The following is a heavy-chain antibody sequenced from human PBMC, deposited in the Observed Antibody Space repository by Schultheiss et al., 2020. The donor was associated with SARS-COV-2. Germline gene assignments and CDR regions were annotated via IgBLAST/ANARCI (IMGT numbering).Heavy chain of an antibody. D-gene: IGHD3-16*02. CDR1: GGSISSYY. V-gene: IGHV4-59*01. J-gene: IGHJ4*02. Sequence: SETLSLTCTVSGGSISSYYWSWIRQPPGKGLEWIGYIYYSGSTNYNPSLKSRVTISVDTSKNQFSLKLSSVTAADTAVYYCARAGGNPNTYYDYVWGSYRSGYFDYWGQGTLVTVSS. CDR3: ARAGGNPNTYYDYVWGSYRSGYFDY. CDR2: IYYSGST.